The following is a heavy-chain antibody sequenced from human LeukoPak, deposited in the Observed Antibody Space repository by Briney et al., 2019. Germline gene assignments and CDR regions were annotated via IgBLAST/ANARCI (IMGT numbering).Heavy chain of an antibody. CDR1: GFTFSSYW. Sequence: GGSLRLSCAASGFTFSSYWMSWVRQAPGKGLGWVANIKQDGSEKYYVDSVKGRFTISRDNAKNTLYLQMNSLRAEDTAVYYCARDEVGVGATHDYWGQGTLVTVSS. CDR3: ARDEVGVGATHDY. D-gene: IGHD1-26*01. CDR2: IKQDGSEK. V-gene: IGHV3-7*01. J-gene: IGHJ4*02.